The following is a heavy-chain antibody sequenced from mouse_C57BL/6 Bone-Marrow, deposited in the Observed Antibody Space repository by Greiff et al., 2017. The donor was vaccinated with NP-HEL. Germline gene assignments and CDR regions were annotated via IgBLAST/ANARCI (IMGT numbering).Heavy chain of an antibody. D-gene: IGHD1-1*01. CDR2: ISYDGSN. V-gene: IGHV3-6*01. CDR3: ARRGYGSSRC. Sequence: EVQLVESGPGLVKPSQSLSLTCSVTGYSITSGYYWNWIRQLPGNKPEWMGYISYDGSNNYNPPLKNRISITRDTSKNQFFLKLDSVTTEDTATYYCARRGYGSSRCWGQGTSVTVSS. CDR1: GYSITSGYY. J-gene: IGHJ4*01.